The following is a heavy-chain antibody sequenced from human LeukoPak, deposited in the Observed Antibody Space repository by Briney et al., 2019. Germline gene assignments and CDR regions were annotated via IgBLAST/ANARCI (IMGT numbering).Heavy chain of an antibody. D-gene: IGHD2-15*01. J-gene: IGHJ6*03. CDR1: GGSISSSSFY. CDR3: ARGIVVVAQLGYYYYYMDV. CDR2: IYYSGRT. V-gene: IGHV4-39*01. Sequence: SETLSLTCTVSGGSISSSSFYWGWIRQPPGKGLECIGSIYYSGRTYYNPSLKSRVTISVDTSKNQFSLKLSSVTAADTAVYYCARGIVVVAQLGYYYYYMDVWGKGTTVTISS.